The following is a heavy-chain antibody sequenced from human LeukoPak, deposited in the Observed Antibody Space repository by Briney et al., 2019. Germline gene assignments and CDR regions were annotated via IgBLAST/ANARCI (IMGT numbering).Heavy chain of an antibody. CDR3: ARDRAVAGLFDP. CDR2: IKEDGSEK. V-gene: IGHV3-7*01. D-gene: IGHD6-19*01. CDR1: GFTFSTYW. J-gene: IGHJ5*02. Sequence: QPGGSLRLSCEASGFTFSTYWMSWVRQAPGKGLEWVANIKEDGSEKDYVDSVKGRFIISRDNVKNSLYLQMNSLRPEDTAMYYCARDRAVAGLFDPWGQGTLVTVSS.